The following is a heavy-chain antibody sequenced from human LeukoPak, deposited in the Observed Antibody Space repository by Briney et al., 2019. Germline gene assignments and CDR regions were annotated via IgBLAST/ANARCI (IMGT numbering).Heavy chain of an antibody. CDR1: GGSISSYY. V-gene: IGHV4-59*01. CDR2: IYYSGST. J-gene: IGHJ6*03. CDR3: ARAGRGYDSSGYRYYYYYYMDV. Sequence: PSETLSLTCTVSGGSISSYYWSWIRQPPGKGLEWIGYIYYSGSTNYNPSLKSRVTISVDTSKNQFSLKLSSVTAADTAVYYCARAGRGYDSSGYRYYYYYYMDVWGKGTTVTVSS. D-gene: IGHD3-22*01.